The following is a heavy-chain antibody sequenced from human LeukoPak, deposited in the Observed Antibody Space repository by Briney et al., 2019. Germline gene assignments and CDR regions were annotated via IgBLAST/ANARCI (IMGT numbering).Heavy chain of an antibody. V-gene: IGHV4-59*08. CDR1: GGSVSSYY. D-gene: IGHD2/OR15-2a*01. CDR3: ASNRGAYDY. J-gene: IGHJ4*02. CDR2: MYYSGST. Sequence: SETLSLTCTVSGGSVSSYYWSWIRQPPGKGLEWIGYMYYSGSTNYNPSLKSRVTISVDTSKNQFSLKLSSVTAADTAVYYCASNRGAYDYWGQGTLVTVSS.